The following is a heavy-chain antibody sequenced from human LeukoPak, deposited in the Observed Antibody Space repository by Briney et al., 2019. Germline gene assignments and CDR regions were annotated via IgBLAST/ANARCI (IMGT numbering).Heavy chain of an antibody. CDR3: ARELVSSGWITY. D-gene: IGHD6-19*01. CDR2: IIPIFGTA. CDR1: GGTFSSYA. V-gene: IGHV1-69*06. J-gene: IGHJ4*02. Sequence: SVKVSCKASGGTFSSYAISWVRQAPGQGLEWMGGIIPIFGTANYAQKFQGRVTITADKSTSTAYMELSSLRSEDTAVYYCARELVSSGWITYWGQGTLVTVSS.